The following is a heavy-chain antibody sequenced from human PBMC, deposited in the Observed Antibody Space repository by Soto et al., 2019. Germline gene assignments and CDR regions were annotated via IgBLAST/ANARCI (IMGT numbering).Heavy chain of an antibody. D-gene: IGHD4-17*01. J-gene: IGHJ6*02. V-gene: IGHV5-10-1*01. CDR2: IDPSDSYT. CDR1: GYIFTSYW. CDR3: ARRDADDDKTTYYYGMDV. Sequence: PGESLKISCKGSGYIFTSYWITWVRQMPGKGLEWMGRIDPSDSYTNYSPSFQGHVTISADKSISTAYLQWSSLKASDTAIYYCARRDADDDKTTYYYGMDVWGQGTTVTVS.